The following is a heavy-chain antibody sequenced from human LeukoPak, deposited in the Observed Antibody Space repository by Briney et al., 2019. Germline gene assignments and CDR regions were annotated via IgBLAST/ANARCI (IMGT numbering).Heavy chain of an antibody. CDR1: GGTFSSYA. V-gene: IGHV1-69*05. Sequence: SVKISCKASGGTFSSYAISWVRQAPGQGLEWMGGIIPIFGTANYAQKFQGRVTITTDESTSTAYMELSSLRSEDTAVYYCASGSSPTGYYYYMDVWGKGTTVTVSS. J-gene: IGHJ6*03. CDR3: ASGSSPTGYYYYMDV. D-gene: IGHD1-14*01. CDR2: IIPIFGTA.